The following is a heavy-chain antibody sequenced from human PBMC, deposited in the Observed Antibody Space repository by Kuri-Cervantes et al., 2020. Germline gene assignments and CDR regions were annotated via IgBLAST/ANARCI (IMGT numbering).Heavy chain of an antibody. D-gene: IGHD1-26*01. CDR1: GYTFTSYD. CDR3: ARVDSGSYWGGFDP. J-gene: IGHJ5*02. Sequence: ASVKVSCKASGYTFTSYDINWVRQATGQGLEWMGWMNPNSGNTGYAQKFQGRVTMTRNTYISTAYMELSSLRSEDTAVYYCARVDSGSYWGGFDPWGQGTLVTVSS. V-gene: IGHV1-8*01. CDR2: MNPNSGNT.